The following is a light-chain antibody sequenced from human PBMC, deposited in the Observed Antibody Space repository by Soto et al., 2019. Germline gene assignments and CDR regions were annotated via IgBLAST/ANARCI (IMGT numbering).Light chain of an antibody. V-gene: IGKV1-27*01. CDR2: AAS. Sequence: DIQMTQSPSSLSASVGDRVTITCRASQGIGNYLAWYQQKAGQVPKLLLYAASTLQSGVPSRFSGSGSGTDFTLTIGSLQPEDVATYYCQKYNSAPLTFGGGTKVEIK. CDR1: QGIGNY. J-gene: IGKJ4*01. CDR3: QKYNSAPLT.